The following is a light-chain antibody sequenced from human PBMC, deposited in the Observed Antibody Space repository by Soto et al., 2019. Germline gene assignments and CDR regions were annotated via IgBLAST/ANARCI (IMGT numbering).Light chain of an antibody. J-gene: IGKJ1*01. CDR2: GSS. CDR3: QQYCSSPPWT. Sequence: EIVLTQSPGTLSLSPGERATLSCRASQSVSSTSLAWYQQKPGQAPRLLMYGSSSRATGIPDRFSGSGSGTDFTLAISRLEPEDFAVYYCQQYCSSPPWTFSQGTKVEIK. CDR1: QSVSSTS. V-gene: IGKV3-20*01.